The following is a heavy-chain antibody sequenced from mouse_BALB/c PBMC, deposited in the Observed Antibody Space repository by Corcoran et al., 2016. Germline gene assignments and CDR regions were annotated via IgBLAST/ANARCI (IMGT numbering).Heavy chain of an antibody. CDR3: ARGIYDGYLDWYFDV. J-gene: IGHJ1*01. CDR2: INPYNGAT. D-gene: IGHD2-3*01. V-gene: IGHV1-26*01. Sequence: EVQLQQSGPELVKPGASVKISCKASGYSFTGYYMHWVKQSHVKSLEWIGRINPYNGATSYNQNFKDKASLTVDKSSSTAHMELHSLTSEDSAVYYCARGIYDGYLDWYFDVWGAGTTVTVSS. CDR1: GYSFTGYY.